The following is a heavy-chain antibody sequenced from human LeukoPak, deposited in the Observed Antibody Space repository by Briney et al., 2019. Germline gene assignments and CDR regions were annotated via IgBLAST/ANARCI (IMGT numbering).Heavy chain of an antibody. CDR1: GGTFSSYA. CDR3: ARAKGELPFDY. CDR2: IIPILGIA. D-gene: IGHD1-26*01. V-gene: IGHV1-69*04. Sequence: SVKVSCKASGGTFSSYAISWVRQAPGQGLGWMGRIIPILGIANYAQKFQGRVTITADKSTSTAYMELSSLRSEDTAVYYCARAKGELPFDYWGQGTLVTVSS. J-gene: IGHJ4*02.